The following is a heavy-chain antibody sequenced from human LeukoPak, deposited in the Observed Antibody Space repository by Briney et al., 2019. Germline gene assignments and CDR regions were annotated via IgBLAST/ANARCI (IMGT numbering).Heavy chain of an antibody. CDR2: IIPIFGTA. D-gene: IGHD5-12*01. CDR3: ARGWVRYVENGMDV. V-gene: IGHV1-69*13. CDR1: GGTFSSYA. Sequence: GASVKVSCKASGGTFSSYAISWVRQAPGQGLEWMGGIIPIFGTANYAQKFQGRVTITADESTSTAYMELSSLRSEDTAVYYCARGWVRYVENGMDVWGQGTTVTVSS. J-gene: IGHJ6*02.